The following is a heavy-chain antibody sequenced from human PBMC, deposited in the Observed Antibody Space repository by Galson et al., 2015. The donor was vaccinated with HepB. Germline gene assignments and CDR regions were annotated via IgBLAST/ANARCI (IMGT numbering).Heavy chain of an antibody. Sequence: ETLSLTCTVSGGSISTYYWSWIRQPPGKGLEWIGHIHNSGSTNYNPSLKSRVTISVDASKNQFPLKLSSVTTADTAVYYCSREGAFGETPWGQGTLVTVSS. D-gene: IGHD3-10*01. CDR2: IHNSGST. CDR1: GGSISTYY. J-gene: IGHJ5*02. CDR3: SREGAFGETP. V-gene: IGHV4-59*01.